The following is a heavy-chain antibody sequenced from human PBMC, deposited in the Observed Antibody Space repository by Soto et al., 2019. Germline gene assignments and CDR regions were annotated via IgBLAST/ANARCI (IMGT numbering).Heavy chain of an antibody. Sequence: QVQLVQSGAEVKKPGSSVMVSCEASGGTFSSHTISWIRQAPGQGLEWMGRIIPFLGITDYAQKFQGRVTFTADKSTTTVYADLTNLRSQDTAVYYCAKGLIDQPLVDLTWGQGTLVTVSS. D-gene: IGHD2-15*01. CDR1: GGTFSSHT. CDR3: AKGLIDQPLVDLT. V-gene: IGHV1-69*02. CDR2: IIPFLGIT. J-gene: IGHJ5*02.